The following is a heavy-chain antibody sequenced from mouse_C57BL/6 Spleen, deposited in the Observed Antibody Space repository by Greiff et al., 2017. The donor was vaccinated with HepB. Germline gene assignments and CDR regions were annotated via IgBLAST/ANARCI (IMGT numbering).Heavy chain of an antibody. CDR3: ARSDYDGQGYAMDY. CDR1: GYSFTDYN. J-gene: IGHJ4*01. Sequence: LVESGPELVKPGASVKISCKASGYSFTDYNMNWVKQSNGKSLEWIGVINPNYGTTSYNQKFKGKATLTVDQSSSTAYMQLNSLTSEDSAVYYCARSDYDGQGYAMDYWGQGTSVTVSS. CDR2: INPNYGTT. D-gene: IGHD2-4*01. V-gene: IGHV1-39*01.